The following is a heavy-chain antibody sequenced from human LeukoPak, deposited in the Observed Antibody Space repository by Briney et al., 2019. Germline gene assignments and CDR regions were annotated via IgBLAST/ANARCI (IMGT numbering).Heavy chain of an antibody. CDR3: ATVVVTANTLDY. J-gene: IGHJ4*02. CDR1: GGTFSSYA. CDR2: IIPILGIA. V-gene: IGHV1-69*04. Sequence: SVKVSCKASGGTFSSYAISWVRQAPGQGLEWMGRIIPILGIANYAQKFQGRVTTTADKSTSTAYTELSSLRSEDTAVYYCATVVVTANTLDYWGQGTLVTVSS. D-gene: IGHD2-21*02.